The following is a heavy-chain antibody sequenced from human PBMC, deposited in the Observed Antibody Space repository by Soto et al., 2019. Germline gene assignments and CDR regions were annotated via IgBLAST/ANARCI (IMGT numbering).Heavy chain of an antibody. CDR3: ASVISSRDEYFDY. Sequence: QVQLQESGPGLVKPSETLSLTCAVSGDSISGSQWWSWVRLPPGKGLEWIGEISHTGTTNYNPSLKSRVTMSVDKPKNHFYLNLTSVTAADTAVYYCASVISSRDEYFDYWGQGTVVTVSP. CDR2: ISHTGTT. CDR1: GDSISGSQW. D-gene: IGHD2-2*01. J-gene: IGHJ4*02. V-gene: IGHV4-4*02.